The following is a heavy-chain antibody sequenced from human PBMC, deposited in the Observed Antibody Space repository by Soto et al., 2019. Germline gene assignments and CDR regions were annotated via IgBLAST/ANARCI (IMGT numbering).Heavy chain of an antibody. V-gene: IGHV4-59*01. CDR3: ARGDYSGNVLYYFDY. CDR2: IYYSGST. CDR1: GCSISSYY. D-gene: IGHD4-4*01. Sequence: PSETLSLTFTVSGCSISSYYWSWIRQPPGKGLEWIGYIYYSGSTNYNPSLKSRVTISVDTSKNQFSLKLSSVTAADTAVYYCARGDYSGNVLYYFDYWGQGTLVTVSS. J-gene: IGHJ4*02.